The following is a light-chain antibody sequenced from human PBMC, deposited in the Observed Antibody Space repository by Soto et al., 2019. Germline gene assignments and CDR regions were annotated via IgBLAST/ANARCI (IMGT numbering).Light chain of an antibody. CDR2: DVS. V-gene: IGLV2-11*01. J-gene: IGLJ1*01. CDR1: SSDVAIYNY. CDR3: CSYAGSYTVATNV. Sequence: QSVLTQPRSVSGSPGQSVTISCTGASSDVAIYNYISWYQQHPGEAPKLMIHDVSERPSGVPDRFSGSKSGNTASLTISGLQAEDEADYYCCSYAGSYTVATNVFASGTKLTVL.